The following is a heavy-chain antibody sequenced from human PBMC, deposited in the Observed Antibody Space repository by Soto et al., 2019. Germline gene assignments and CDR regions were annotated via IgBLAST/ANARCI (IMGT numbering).Heavy chain of an antibody. D-gene: IGHD1-1*01. CDR2: IYATGST. Sequence: SETLYRTCNISRTSLSGYYWIWIVQPPGKGLEWIGRIYATGSTDYNPSLKSRITMSVDMSKKQFSLTLRSVTAADTAIYYRVRDGTKNLRDRFDPWGRGILVTVSS. J-gene: IGHJ5*02. CDR3: VRDGTKNLRDRFDP. V-gene: IGHV4-4*07. CDR1: RTSLSGYY.